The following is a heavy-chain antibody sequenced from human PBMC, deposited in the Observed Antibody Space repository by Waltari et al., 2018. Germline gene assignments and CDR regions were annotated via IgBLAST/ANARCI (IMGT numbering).Heavy chain of an antibody. V-gene: IGHV3-74*03. CDR3: ASSNSGWYNDY. D-gene: IGHD6-19*01. CDR2: MKLGGSST. CDR1: GFTFSSYW. J-gene: IGHJ4*02. Sequence: EVQLVESGGGLVQPGGSLRLSCAASGFTFSSYWMHWVRQAPGKGLVGVSRMKLGGSSTTYADSVKGRFTISRDNTKNTLYLQLNSLTAEDTAVYYCASSNSGWYNDYWGQGTLVTVSS.